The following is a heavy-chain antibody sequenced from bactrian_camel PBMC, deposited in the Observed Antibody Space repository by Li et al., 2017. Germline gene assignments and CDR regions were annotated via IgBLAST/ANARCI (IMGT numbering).Heavy chain of an antibody. J-gene: IGHJ4*01. V-gene: IGHV3S53*01. Sequence: HVQLVESGGDSVQAGGSLRLSCTASGQTYSTYCWAWFRQAPGKEREGVAAIYGAGSPIYANSVKGRFTISRDSAKNTVYLQMNNLKPEDTAMYYCARSSGRYCLLKLRDFIIWGQGTQVTVS. CDR3: ARSSGRYCLLKLRDFII. CDR2: IYGAGSP. D-gene: IGHD3*01. CDR1: GQTYSTYC.